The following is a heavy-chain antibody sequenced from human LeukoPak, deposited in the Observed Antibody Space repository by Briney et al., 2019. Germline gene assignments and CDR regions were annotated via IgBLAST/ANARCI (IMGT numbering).Heavy chain of an antibody. CDR2: ISSSGSTI. CDR1: GFTFSSYE. Sequence: QTGGSLRLSCAASGFTFSSYEMNWVRQAPGKGLEWVSYISSSGSTIYYADSVKGRFTISRDNAKNSLYLQMNSLRAEDTAVYYCASRRAYSYHTDYWGQGTLVTVSS. CDR3: ASRRAYSYHTDY. D-gene: IGHD5-18*01. J-gene: IGHJ4*02. V-gene: IGHV3-48*03.